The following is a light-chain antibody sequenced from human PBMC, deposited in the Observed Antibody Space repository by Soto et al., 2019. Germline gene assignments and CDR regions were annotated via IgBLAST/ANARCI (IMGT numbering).Light chain of an antibody. Sequence: IVLTQSPGTLSLSPGERATRSCRASQRVSSSFLAWYQQKSGQSPRLLIYGASSRATAIPDRFSGSGSGTDFTLTLGSLEHGDVAVYYCRHYGSSLLTFGGGTNVEIK. CDR3: RHYGSSLLT. CDR1: QRVSSSF. V-gene: IGKV3-20*01. CDR2: GAS. J-gene: IGKJ4*01.